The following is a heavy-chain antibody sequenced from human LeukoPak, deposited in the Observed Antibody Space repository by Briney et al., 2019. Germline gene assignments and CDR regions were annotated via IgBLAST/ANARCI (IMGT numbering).Heavy chain of an antibody. CDR1: GFTFSSYE. V-gene: IGHV3-48*03. CDR2: ISSSGSTI. D-gene: IGHD1-7*01. Sequence: GGSLTLSCAASGFTFSSYEMNWVRQAPGQGLEWVSYISSSGSTIYYADSVRGRFTISRDNAKNSLYLQMNSLRAEDTAVYYCARVSAKLIDYWGQGTLVTVSS. J-gene: IGHJ4*02. CDR3: ARVSAKLIDY.